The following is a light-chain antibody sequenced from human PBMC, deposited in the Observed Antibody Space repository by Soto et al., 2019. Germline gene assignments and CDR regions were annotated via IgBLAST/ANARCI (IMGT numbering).Light chain of an antibody. CDR3: SSYVGSHNFV. Sequence: QSALTQPPSASGSPGQSVTISCTGTSGDIDNYNYVSWYLQHPGKAPKLLIFEVTKRPSGVPDRFSGSKSGDTAFLTVSGLQADDEADYYCSSYVGSHNFVFGTATKVTVL. CDR1: SGDIDNYNY. J-gene: IGLJ1*01. CDR2: EVT. V-gene: IGLV2-8*01.